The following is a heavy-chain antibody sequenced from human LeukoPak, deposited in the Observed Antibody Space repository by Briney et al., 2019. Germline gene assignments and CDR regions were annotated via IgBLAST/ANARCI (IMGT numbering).Heavy chain of an antibody. V-gene: IGHV3-23*01. D-gene: IGHD3-9*01. CDR2: ISGSGGST. CDR3: AKAPTPLRYFDWPALRGEYFQH. Sequence: GGSLRLSCVASGFTFSSYWIHWVRQAPGKGLEWVSAISGSGGSTYYADSVKGRFTISRDNSKNTLYLQMNSLRAEDTAVYYCAKAPTPLRYFDWPALRGEYFQHWGQGTLVTVSS. CDR1: GFTFSSYW. J-gene: IGHJ1*01.